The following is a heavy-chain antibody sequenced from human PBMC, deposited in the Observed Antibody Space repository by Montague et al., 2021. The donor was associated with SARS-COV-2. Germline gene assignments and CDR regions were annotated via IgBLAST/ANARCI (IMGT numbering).Heavy chain of an antibody. CDR1: GFTFSDRF. Sequence: SLRLSCPASGFTFSDRFMDWVRQAPGKGLEWVARIRTKDNTKYAASVKGRFSIARDDSQSLLYLHMNSQKSEDTAVYYCVRDWWGLGDNWGQGTLVTVSS. J-gene: IGHJ4*02. D-gene: IGHD2-21*02. V-gene: IGHV3-72*01. CDR2: IRTKDNT. CDR3: VRDWWGLGDN.